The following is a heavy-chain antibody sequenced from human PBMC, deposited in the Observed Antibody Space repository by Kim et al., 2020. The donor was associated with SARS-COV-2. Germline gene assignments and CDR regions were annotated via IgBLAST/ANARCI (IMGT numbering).Heavy chain of an antibody. D-gene: IGHD1-7*01. CDR1: GFTFGDYA. Sequence: GGSLRLSCTASGFTFGDYAMSWVRQAPGKGLEWVGFIRSKAYGGTTEYAASVKGRFTISRDDSKSIAYLQMNSLKTEDTAVYYCTRLLELRGVSYGMDVWGQGTTVTVSS. CDR2: IRSKAYGGTT. CDR3: TRLLELRGVSYGMDV. J-gene: IGHJ6*02. V-gene: IGHV3-49*04.